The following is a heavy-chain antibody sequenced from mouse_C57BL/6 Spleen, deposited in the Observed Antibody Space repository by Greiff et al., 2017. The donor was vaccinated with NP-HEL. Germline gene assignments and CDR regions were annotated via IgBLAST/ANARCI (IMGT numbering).Heavy chain of an antibody. J-gene: IGHJ3*01. CDR2: ISSGSSTI. V-gene: IGHV5-17*01. CDR1: GFTFSDYG. Sequence: EVKLMESGGGLVKPGGSLKLSCAASGFTFSDYGMHWVRQAPEKGLEWVAYISSGSSTIYYADTVKGRFTISRDNAKNTLFLQMTSLRSEDTAMYYCARDGYDVGSAYWGQGTLVTVSA. CDR3: ARDGYDVGSAY. D-gene: IGHD2-2*01.